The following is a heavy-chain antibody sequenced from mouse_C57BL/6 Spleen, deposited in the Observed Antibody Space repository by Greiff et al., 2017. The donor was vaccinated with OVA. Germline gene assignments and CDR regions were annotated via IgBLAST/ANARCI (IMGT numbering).Heavy chain of an antibody. CDR2: ISDGGSYT. CDR1: GFTFSSYA. Sequence: EVKVVESGGGLVKPGGSLKLSCAASGFTFSSYAMSWVRQTPEKRLEWVATISDGGSYTYYPDNVKGRFTISRDNAKNNLYLQMSHLKSEDTAMYYGARDFYGNYSWFAYWGQGTLVTVSA. CDR3: ARDFYGNYSWFAY. V-gene: IGHV5-4*01. J-gene: IGHJ3*01. D-gene: IGHD2-1*01.